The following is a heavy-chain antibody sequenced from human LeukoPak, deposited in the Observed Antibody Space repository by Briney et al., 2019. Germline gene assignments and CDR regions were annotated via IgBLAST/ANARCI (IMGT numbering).Heavy chain of an antibody. CDR1: GYTFTNYY. V-gene: IGHV1-46*01. D-gene: IGHD6-19*01. CDR2: ISPSGGST. CDR3: ARGPYSGDWHFDF. J-gene: IGHJ4*02. Sequence: GASVKVSCKASGYTFTNYYMHWVRQAPGQGLEWMGIISPSGGSTSYAQKFQGRVTMTRDTSTSTVSMELSSLRFEDTAVYYCARGPYSGDWHFDFWGQGTLVTVSS.